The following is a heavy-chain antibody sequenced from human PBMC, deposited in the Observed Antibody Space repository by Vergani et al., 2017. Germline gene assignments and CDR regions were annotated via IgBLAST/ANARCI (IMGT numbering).Heavy chain of an antibody. CDR1: GYTFTSYG. J-gene: IGHJ5*02. CDR2: ISAYNGNT. D-gene: IGHD6-19*01. CDR3: ARLFRVAGTDNCFDP. V-gene: IGHV1-18*01. Sequence: QVQLVQSGAEVKTPGASVKVSCKASGYTFTSYGISWVRQAPGQGLEWMGWISAYNGNTNYAQKLQGRVTMTTDTYTSTAYMELRSLRSDDTAVYYCARLFRVAGTDNCFDPWGQGTLVTVSA.